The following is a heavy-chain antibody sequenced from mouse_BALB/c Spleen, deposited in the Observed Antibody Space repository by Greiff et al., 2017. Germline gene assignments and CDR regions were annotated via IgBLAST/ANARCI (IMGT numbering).Heavy chain of an antibody. V-gene: IGHV1S135*01. D-gene: IGHD2-1*01. J-gene: IGHJ4*01. CDR2: IDPYNGGT. CDR1: GYSFTGYN. Sequence: EVQLQQSGPELGKPGASVKISCKASGYSFTGYNMYWVKQSHRKSLEWIGYIDPYNGGTSYNQKSKGKATLTVDKSSSTAYMHLNSLTSEDAAIYYSARNGNYGGAMDDWGQGTSVTVSS. CDR3: ARNGNYGGAMDD.